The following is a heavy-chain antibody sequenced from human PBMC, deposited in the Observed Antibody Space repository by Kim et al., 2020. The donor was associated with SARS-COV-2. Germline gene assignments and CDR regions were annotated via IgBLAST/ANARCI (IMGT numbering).Heavy chain of an antibody. Sequence: TYYADSVKGRFTISRDNSKNTLYLQMRSLRAEDTAVYYCVKGARNFFFDPWGQGTLVTVSS. CDR2: T. J-gene: IGHJ5*02. V-gene: IGHV3-64D*09. CDR3: VKGARNFFFDP.